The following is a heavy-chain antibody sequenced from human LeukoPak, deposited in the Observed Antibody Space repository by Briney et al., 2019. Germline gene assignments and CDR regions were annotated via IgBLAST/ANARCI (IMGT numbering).Heavy chain of an antibody. D-gene: IGHD1-26*01. CDR1: GYTLTELS. V-gene: IGHV1-24*01. Sequence: ASVKVSCKVSGYTLTELSMHWVRQAPGKGLEWMGGFDPEDGETIYAQKFQGRVTMTEDTSTDTAYMELSSLRSEDTAVYCCATVQSVGGSYQDLRLNPGWFDPWGQGTLVTVSS. CDR3: ATVQSVGGSYQDLRLNPGWFDP. CDR2: FDPEDGET. J-gene: IGHJ5*02.